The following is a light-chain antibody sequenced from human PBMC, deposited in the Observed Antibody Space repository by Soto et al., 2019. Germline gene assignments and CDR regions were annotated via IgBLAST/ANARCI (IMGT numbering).Light chain of an antibody. CDR2: KAS. CDR3: QQYNSYSRT. CDR1: QSISSW. J-gene: IGKJ1*01. Sequence: DIQMTQSPSTLSASVGDRVTITCRASQSISSWLAWYQQKPGKAPKLLIYKASSLESGVPSRFSGSRSGTGFTLNISSLKPDDFATYYCQQYNSYSRTFGQGNKVEIK. V-gene: IGKV1-5*03.